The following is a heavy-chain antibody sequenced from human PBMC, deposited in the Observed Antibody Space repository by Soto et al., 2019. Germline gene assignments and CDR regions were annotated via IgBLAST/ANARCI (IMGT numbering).Heavy chain of an antibody. J-gene: IGHJ6*02. D-gene: IGHD2-15*01. Sequence: GGSLRLSCAASGFSFSPYRMNWVRQAPGKGLEWVSYISSSSSSMYYAGSVKGRFTISRDNAQNALFQQMNSLRDEDTAVYYCARDWTYCSGGSCYYGMDVWGQGTAVTVAS. CDR1: GFSFSPYR. V-gene: IGHV3-48*02. CDR2: ISSSSSSM. CDR3: ARDWTYCSGGSCYYGMDV.